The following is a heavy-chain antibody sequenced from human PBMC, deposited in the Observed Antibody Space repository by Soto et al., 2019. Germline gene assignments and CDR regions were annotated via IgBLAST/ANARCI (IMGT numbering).Heavy chain of an antibody. CDR2: IIPIFGPA. CDR1: GGTFSSHS. CDR3: VTGSFTSTGGRIGYHYNAMDV. D-gene: IGHD1-1*01. V-gene: IGHV1-69*13. J-gene: IGHJ6*02. Sequence: SVKVSCKSSGGTFSSHSINWVRQAPGQGLEWMGGIIPIFGPANFAKKFQGRVTITADESTTTAYMELSSLTSEDTAVYYCVTGSFTSTGGRIGYHYNAMDVWGQGTTVTVSS.